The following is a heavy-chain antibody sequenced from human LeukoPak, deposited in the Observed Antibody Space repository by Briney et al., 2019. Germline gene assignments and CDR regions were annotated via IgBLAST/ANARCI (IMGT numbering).Heavy chain of an antibody. CDR2: ISSSSSYI. CDR3: AKGATTGASYFDY. Sequence: GGSLRLSCAASGFKFSSYSMKWVRQAPGKGLEWVSFISSSSSYIYYADSLKGRFTISRDNAKNSLYLQMNSLRAEDTAVYYCAKGATTGASYFDYWGQGTLVTVSS. CDR1: GFKFSSYS. V-gene: IGHV3-21*01. J-gene: IGHJ4*02. D-gene: IGHD1-26*01.